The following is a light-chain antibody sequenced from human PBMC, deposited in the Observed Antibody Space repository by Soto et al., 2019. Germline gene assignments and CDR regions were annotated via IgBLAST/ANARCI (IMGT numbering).Light chain of an antibody. V-gene: IGLV1-44*01. CDR3: QSYDSSLSAYV. J-gene: IGLJ1*01. CDR2: SSS. CDR1: SSNIGSNT. Sequence: QSVLTQPPSASGTPGQRVTISCSGSSSNIGSNTVNWYQQLPGTAPKLLIYSSSQRPSGVPGRFSGSKSGTSASLAISGLQSEDEADYYCQSYDSSLSAYVFGTGTKVTVL.